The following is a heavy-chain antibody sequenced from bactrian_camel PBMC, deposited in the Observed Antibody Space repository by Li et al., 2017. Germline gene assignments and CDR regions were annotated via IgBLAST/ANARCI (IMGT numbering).Heavy chain of an antibody. D-gene: IGHD2*01. V-gene: IGHV3S40*01. CDR2: AYIGPGRT. CDR3: AADPAPRRQWNLLQEWYIT. J-gene: IGHJ4*01. Sequence: VQLVESGGGLVQAGGSLRLSCTASGFTFSNYDMNWVRQAPGMEREGDAAAYIGPGRTYASASARGRFTVSRDSANNTVYLQMNSLKLEDTAMYYCAADPAPRRQWNLLQEWYITGARGPRSPSP. CDR1: GFTFSNYD.